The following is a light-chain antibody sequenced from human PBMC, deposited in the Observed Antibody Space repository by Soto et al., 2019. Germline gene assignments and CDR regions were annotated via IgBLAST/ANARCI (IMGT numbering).Light chain of an antibody. CDR2: GAS. Sequence: EIVLTQSPGTLSLSPGERATLSCRASQSVSSSYLTWYQQKPGQAPRLLIYGASGRATGIPDRFSGSGSGTDFPLTISRLEPEDFAVYYFQQYGYSLFTFGPGTKVDIK. CDR1: QSVSSSY. J-gene: IGKJ3*01. CDR3: QQYGYSLFT. V-gene: IGKV3-20*01.